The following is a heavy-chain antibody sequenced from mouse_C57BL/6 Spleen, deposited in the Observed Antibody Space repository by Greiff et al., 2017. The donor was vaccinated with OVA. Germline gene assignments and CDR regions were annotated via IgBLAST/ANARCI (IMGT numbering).Heavy chain of an antibody. CDR2: SRNKANDYTT. Sequence: EVQVVESGGGLVQSGRSLRLSCATSGFTFSDFYMEWVRQAPGKGLEWIAASRNKANDYTTEYSASVKGRFIVSRDTSQSILYLQMSALRAEDTAIYYCARDAKGNAMDYWGQGTSVTVS. V-gene: IGHV7-1*01. CDR3: ARDAKGNAMDY. J-gene: IGHJ4*01. CDR1: GFTFSDFY.